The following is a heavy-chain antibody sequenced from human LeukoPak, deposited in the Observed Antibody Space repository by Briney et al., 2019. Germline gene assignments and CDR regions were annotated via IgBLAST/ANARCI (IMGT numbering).Heavy chain of an antibody. Sequence: SVKASCKASGYTFTGYYIHWVRQAPGQGLEWMGRIIPIFGTANYAQKFQGRVTITADKSTSTAYMELSSLRSEDTAVYYCASGVGALFDYWGQGTVVTVSS. CDR3: ASGVGALFDY. D-gene: IGHD1-26*01. CDR2: IIPIFGTA. J-gene: IGHJ4*02. V-gene: IGHV1-69*06. CDR1: GYTFTGYY.